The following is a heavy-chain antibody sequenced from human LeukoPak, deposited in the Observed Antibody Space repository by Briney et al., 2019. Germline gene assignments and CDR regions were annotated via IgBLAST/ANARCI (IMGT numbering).Heavy chain of an antibody. J-gene: IGHJ5*02. V-gene: IGHV1-18*01. CDR2: ISVHTGTT. CDR1: GYTFTSYG. D-gene: IGHD3-10*01. Sequence: EASVKVSYKASGYTFTSYGISWVRQAPGQGLEWMGWISVHTGTTNYAQKLQGRVTMTTDTSTSTAYMELRSLRSDDTAVYYCARMARIWFGESWYNWFDPWGQGTLVTVSS. CDR3: ARMARIWFGESWYNWFDP.